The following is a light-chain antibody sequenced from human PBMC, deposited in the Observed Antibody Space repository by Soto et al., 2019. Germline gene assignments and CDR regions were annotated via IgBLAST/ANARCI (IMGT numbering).Light chain of an antibody. CDR1: SSDVGSYNL. Sequence: QTVVTQPASVSGSPGQSITISCTGTSSDVGSYNLVSWYQQHPGKAPKLMIYEGSKRPSGVSNRFSGSKSGNTASLTSSGLQAEDEADYYCCSYAGSSTFYVFGTGTKLTVL. J-gene: IGLJ1*01. CDR2: EGS. V-gene: IGLV2-23*03. CDR3: CSYAGSSTFYV.